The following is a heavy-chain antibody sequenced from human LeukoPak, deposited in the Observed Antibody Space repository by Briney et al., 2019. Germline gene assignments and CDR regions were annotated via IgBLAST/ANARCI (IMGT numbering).Heavy chain of an antibody. CDR3: AKPTRGSGSFLIDF. CDR1: GFTFSSYG. V-gene: IGHV3-33*06. J-gene: IGHJ4*02. Sequence: TGGSLRLSCAASGFTFSSYGMHWARQAPGKGLEWVAVIWDDGSSKFYGVSVKGRFTIPRDNSKNTLYLQMNSLRAEDTAVYYCAKPTRGSGSFLIDFWGQGTLVTVSS. CDR2: IWDDGSSK. D-gene: IGHD1-26*01.